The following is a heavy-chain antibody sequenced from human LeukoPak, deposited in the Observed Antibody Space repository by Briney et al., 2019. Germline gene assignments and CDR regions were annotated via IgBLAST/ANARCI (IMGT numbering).Heavy chain of an antibody. CDR2: IYYSGST. Sequence: PSETLSLTCTVSGGSISSYYWSWIRQPPGKGLEWIGYIYYSGSTNYNPSLKSRVTISVDTSKNQFSLKLSSVTAADTAVYYCARHFGYCSGGSCHYKYYFDYWGQGTLVTVSS. V-gene: IGHV4-59*08. CDR1: GGSISSYY. CDR3: ARHFGYCSGGSCHYKYYFDY. D-gene: IGHD2-15*01. J-gene: IGHJ4*02.